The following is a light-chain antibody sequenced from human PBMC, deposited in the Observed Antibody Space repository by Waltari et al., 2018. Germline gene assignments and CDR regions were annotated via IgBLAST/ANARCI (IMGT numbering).Light chain of an antibody. J-gene: IGKJ1*01. Sequence: ENVLTQSPDTLSLSPGERATLSCRASQTVIKDYLSWYQQKPGQPPRLLSYGVSNRATGIPDRFSGSGSGTDFTLTINRLEPEDFAVYYCQQYDRSPRTFGQGTQVDIK. V-gene: IGKV3-20*01. CDR1: QTVIKDY. CDR3: QQYDRSPRT. CDR2: GVS.